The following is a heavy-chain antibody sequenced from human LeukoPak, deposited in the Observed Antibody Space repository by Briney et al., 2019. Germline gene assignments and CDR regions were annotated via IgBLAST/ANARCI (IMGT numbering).Heavy chain of an antibody. CDR3: ARHFLYDPFDP. CDR2: IYYSGST. CDR1: GGSISSYY. V-gene: IGHV4-59*08. J-gene: IGHJ5*02. Sequence: SETLSLTCTVSGGSISSYYGSWIRQPPGKGLEWIGYIYYSGSTNYNPSLKSRVTISVDTSKNQFSLKLGSVTAADTAVYYCARHFLYDPFDPWGQGTLVTVSS. D-gene: IGHD3-16*01.